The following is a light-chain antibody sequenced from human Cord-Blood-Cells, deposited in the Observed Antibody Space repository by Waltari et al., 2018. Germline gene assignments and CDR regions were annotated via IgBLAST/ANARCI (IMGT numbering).Light chain of an antibody. V-gene: IGKV3-11*01. CDR2: DAS. CDR1: QSVSSY. J-gene: IGKJ1*01. Sequence: EIALTQPPATLSLSPADRAALSCRASQSVSSYLAWYQQKPGQAPMLLIYDASNRATGIPARFSSSGSGTDFTLNISSLEPEDVAVYYCQQRSNWPWTFGQGTKVEIK. CDR3: QQRSNWPWT.